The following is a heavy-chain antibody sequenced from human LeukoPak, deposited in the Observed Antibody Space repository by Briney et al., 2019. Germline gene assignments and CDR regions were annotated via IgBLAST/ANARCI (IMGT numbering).Heavy chain of an antibody. CDR3: ARDLMVRGVTTSDY. CDR2: IYTSGST. D-gene: IGHD3-10*01. V-gene: IGHV4-4*07. CDR1: GGSISSYY. J-gene: IGHJ4*02. Sequence: SETLSLTCTVSGGSISSYYWSWIRQPAGKGLEWIGRIYTSGSTNYNPSLKSRVTMSVDTSKNQFSLKLSSVTAADTAVYYCARDLMVRGVTTSDYWGQGTLVTVSS.